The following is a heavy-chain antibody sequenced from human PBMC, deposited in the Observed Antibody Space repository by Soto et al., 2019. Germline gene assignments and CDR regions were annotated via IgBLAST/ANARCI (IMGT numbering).Heavy chain of an antibody. Sequence: ASVKVSCKASGYTFTSYAMHWVRQAPGQRLEWMGWINAGNGKTKYSQKFQARVTITRDTSASTAYMELSSLRSEDTAVYYCARDPGIAAADYYYGMDVWGQGTTVTVSS. D-gene: IGHD6-13*01. J-gene: IGHJ6*02. V-gene: IGHV1-3*01. CDR2: INAGNGKT. CDR3: ARDPGIAAADYYYGMDV. CDR1: GYTFTSYA.